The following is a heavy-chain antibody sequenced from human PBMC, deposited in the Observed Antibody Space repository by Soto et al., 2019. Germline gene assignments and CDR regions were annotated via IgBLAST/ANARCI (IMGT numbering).Heavy chain of an antibody. Sequence: QVQLQESGPGLVKPSQTLSLTCTVSGGSISSGDYYWSWIRQPPGKGLEWVGDIYYSGSTYYNPSLTRRVTISVETSKNQFALRLSSVTAANTAVYYCARERPDGSRLDPWGQGTLVTVSS. J-gene: IGHJ5*02. CDR2: IYYSGST. CDR1: GGSISSGDYY. CDR3: ARERPDGSRLDP. V-gene: IGHV4-30-4*01. D-gene: IGHD6-13*01.